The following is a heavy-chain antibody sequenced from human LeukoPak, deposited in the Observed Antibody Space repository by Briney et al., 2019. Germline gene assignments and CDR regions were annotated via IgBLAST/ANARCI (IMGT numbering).Heavy chain of an antibody. V-gene: IGHV4-39*01. CDR1: GGSISSSSYY. Sequence: SETLSLTCTVSGGSISSSSYYWGWIRQPPGKGLEWISSIYYSGSTYYNPSLKSRVTISLDTSKNQFSLKLSSVTAADTAVYYCARLFLWFAAIDPWGQGTLVTVSS. J-gene: IGHJ5*02. D-gene: IGHD3-10*01. CDR3: ARLFLWFAAIDP. CDR2: IYYSGST.